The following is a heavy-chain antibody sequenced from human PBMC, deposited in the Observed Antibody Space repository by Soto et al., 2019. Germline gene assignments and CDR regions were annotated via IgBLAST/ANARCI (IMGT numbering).Heavy chain of an antibody. CDR2: ISYDGSNK. CDR1: GFTFSSYG. Sequence: GGSLRLSCAASGFTFSSYGMHWVRQAPGKGLEWVAVISYDGSNKYYADSVKGRFTISRDNSKNTLYLQMNSLRAEDTAVYYCAKTLQRSSGVYYYYYGMDVWGQGTTVTVSS. CDR3: AKTLQRSSGVYYYYYGMDV. D-gene: IGHD6-6*01. V-gene: IGHV3-30*18. J-gene: IGHJ6*02.